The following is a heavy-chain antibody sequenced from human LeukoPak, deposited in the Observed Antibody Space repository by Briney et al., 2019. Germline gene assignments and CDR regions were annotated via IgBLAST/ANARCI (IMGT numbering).Heavy chain of an antibody. J-gene: IGHJ4*02. V-gene: IGHV1-2*06. CDR3: ANWYFSSTSCYVD. CDR2: INPNSGGT. CDR1: GYTFTGYY. Sequence: ASVKVSCKASGYTFTGYYMHWVRQAPGQGLEWMGRINPNSGGTNYAQKFQGRVTMTRDTSISTAYMELSRLRSDDTAVYYCANWYFSSTSCYVDWGQGTLVTVSS. D-gene: IGHD2-2*01.